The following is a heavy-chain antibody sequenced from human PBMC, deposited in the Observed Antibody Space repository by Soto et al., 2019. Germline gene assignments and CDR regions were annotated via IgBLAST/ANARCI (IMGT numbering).Heavy chain of an antibody. J-gene: IGHJ4*02. CDR3: ARHIAVARTRGFDF. D-gene: IGHD6-19*01. Sequence: QVQLQESGPGLVKPSGTLSLTCAVSGGSISDNWWSWVRQPPGKGLEWIGEIYHTGTTNYKPSLWSRVTISIDKSKNQFSLQLRSVTAADKAVYYCARHIAVARTRGFDFWGQGTLVTVSS. CDR2: IYHTGTT. CDR1: GGSISDNW. V-gene: IGHV4-4*02.